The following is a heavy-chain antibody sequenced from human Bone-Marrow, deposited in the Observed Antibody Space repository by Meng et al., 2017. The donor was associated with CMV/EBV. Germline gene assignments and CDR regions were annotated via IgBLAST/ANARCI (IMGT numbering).Heavy chain of an antibody. Sequence: QLQVQGSVPGLVKPSESLSLTCTVPGGSIIRNGGYYWGWIRQPPGKGLEWIGSISYTGSTYYNPSLESRVIMSVDTSKNQFSLKLTSVTAADTAMYYCTRDVEEQRLLNWFDPWGQGILVTVSS. D-gene: IGHD6-25*01. CDR3: TRDVEEQRLLNWFDP. CDR1: GGSIIRNGGYY. CDR2: ISYTGST. J-gene: IGHJ5*02. V-gene: IGHV4-39*07.